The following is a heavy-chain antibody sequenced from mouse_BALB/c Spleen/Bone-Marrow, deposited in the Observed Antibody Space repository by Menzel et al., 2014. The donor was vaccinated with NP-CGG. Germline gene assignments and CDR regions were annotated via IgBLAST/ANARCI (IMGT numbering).Heavy chain of an antibody. CDR1: GYTFTSYY. J-gene: IGHJ4*01. V-gene: IGHV1S56*01. Sequence: GLLQQSGPALVTPGASVRISCKASGYTFTSYYIHWVKQRPGQGLEWIGWIYPGNVNTKYNEKFKGKATPTADKPSSTAYMQLSSLTSEDSAVYFCARERRSRAIDYWGQGSSVTVSA. CDR2: IYPGNVNT. CDR3: ARERRSRAIDY.